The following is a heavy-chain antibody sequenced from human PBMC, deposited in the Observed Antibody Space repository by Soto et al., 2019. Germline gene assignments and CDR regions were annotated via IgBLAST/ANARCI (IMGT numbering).Heavy chain of an antibody. CDR1: GFTFSRYA. CDR3: ARQVSGSDYFDY. V-gene: IGHV3-64*01. Sequence: EVQLVESGGGLVQPGGSLRLSCAASGFTFSRYAMHWVRQAPGKGLEYVSAISSNGGSTYYANSVKGRFTISRDNSKNTLYLQMGSLRAEDMAVYYCARQVSGSDYFDYWGQGTLVTVSS. J-gene: IGHJ4*02. CDR2: ISSNGGST. D-gene: IGHD2-15*01.